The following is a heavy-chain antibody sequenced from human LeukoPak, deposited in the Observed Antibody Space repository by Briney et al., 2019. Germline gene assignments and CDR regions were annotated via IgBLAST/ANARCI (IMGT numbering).Heavy chain of an antibody. CDR1: GGSVGGRNYC. CDR2: FYYSGNI. CDR3: ARPGEAASGSLLFFYDS. Sequence: SETLSLTCTVSGGSVGGRNYCWAWIRQSPGKGLEWIGCFYYSGNIYYNPSLKSRITVSVDASKNLFSLKLTSLTAADTAVYYCARPGEAASGSLLFFYDSWGQETLVTVSS. V-gene: IGHV4-39*01. D-gene: IGHD6-13*01. J-gene: IGHJ5*01.